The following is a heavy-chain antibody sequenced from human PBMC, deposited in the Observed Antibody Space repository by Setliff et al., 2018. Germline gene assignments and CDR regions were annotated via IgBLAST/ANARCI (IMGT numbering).Heavy chain of an antibody. CDR3: ARLPNYVWGSQVDY. CDR1: GGSISNTYYY. Sequence: SETLSLTCTVSGGSISNTYYYWGLIRQPPGKGLEWIGSIFYSGRTFYNPSLKSRVTISVDTSKNQFSLTLSSVTAADTAVYYCARLPNYVWGSQVDYWGQGTLVTVSS. J-gene: IGHJ4*02. V-gene: IGHV4-39*01. CDR2: IFYSGRT. D-gene: IGHD3-16*01.